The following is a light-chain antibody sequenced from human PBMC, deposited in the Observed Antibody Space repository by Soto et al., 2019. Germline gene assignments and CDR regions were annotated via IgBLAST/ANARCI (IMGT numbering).Light chain of an antibody. CDR1: QSISNR. J-gene: IGKJ1*01. CDR3: KQYDTYSK. Sequence: DIQMTHSPSTLSASVLYIVTITFRSSQSISNRLAWYHQKPGKTPNLLIYDASNLGSGVPSRFSGSGSGREFTLTISSLQPDDFATYYCKQYDTYSKFGQGTKVDIK. CDR2: DAS. V-gene: IGKV1-5*01.